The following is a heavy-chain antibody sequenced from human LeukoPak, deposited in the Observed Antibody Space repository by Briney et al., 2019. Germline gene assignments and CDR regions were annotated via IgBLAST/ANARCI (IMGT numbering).Heavy chain of an antibody. Sequence: ASVKVSCKASGYTFTGYYMHWVRQAPGQGLEWMGRIIPILGIANYAQKFQGRVTITADKSTSTAYMELSSLRSEDTAVYYCATEYSSHEYGMDVWGQGTTVTVSS. V-gene: IGHV1-69*04. D-gene: IGHD6-13*01. CDR1: GYTFTGYY. CDR2: IIPILGIA. J-gene: IGHJ6*02. CDR3: ATEYSSHEYGMDV.